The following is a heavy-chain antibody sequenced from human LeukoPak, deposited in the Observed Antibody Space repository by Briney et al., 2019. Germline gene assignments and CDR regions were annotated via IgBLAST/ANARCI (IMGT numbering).Heavy chain of an antibody. V-gene: IGHV4-34*01. CDR2: INHSGST. CDR1: GGSFSGYY. J-gene: IGHJ4*02. CDR3: ASTDYGSGSKFDY. D-gene: IGHD3-10*01. Sequence: SETLSLTCAVYGGSFSGYYWSWIRQPPGKGLEWIGEINHSGSTNYNPSLKSRVTISVDTSKNQFSLKLSSVTAADTAVYYCASTDYGSGSKFDYWGQGTLVTVSS.